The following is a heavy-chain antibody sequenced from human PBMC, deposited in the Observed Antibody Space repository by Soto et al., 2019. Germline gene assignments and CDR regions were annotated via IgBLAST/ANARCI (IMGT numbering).Heavy chain of an antibody. V-gene: IGHV5-51*01. Sequence: RGESLKISCKGSGYSFTSYWIGWVRQMPGKGLEWMGIIYPGDSDTRYSPSFQGQVTISADKSISTAYLQWSSLKASDTAMYYCARPLYDRPWAEAFDIWGQGTMVTVSS. J-gene: IGHJ3*02. CDR1: GYSFTSYW. CDR3: ARPLYDRPWAEAFDI. D-gene: IGHD3-22*01. CDR2: IYPGDSDT.